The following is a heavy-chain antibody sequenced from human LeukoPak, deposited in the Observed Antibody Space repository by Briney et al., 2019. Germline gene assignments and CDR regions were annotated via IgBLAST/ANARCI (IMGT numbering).Heavy chain of an antibody. CDR2: VSGNNGNT. Sequence: ASVKVSCKASGYTFTTYGISWVRQAPGQGLEWMGWVSGNNGNTNYAQKLQGRVTMTADTSTNTAYMELRSLRSDDTAVYYCARDFYHNWTNLYDVFYGLGQGTMGTGSS. J-gene: IGHJ3*01. CDR3: ARDFYHNWTNLYDVFYG. V-gene: IGHV1-18*01. CDR1: GYTFTTYG. D-gene: IGHD3/OR15-3a*01.